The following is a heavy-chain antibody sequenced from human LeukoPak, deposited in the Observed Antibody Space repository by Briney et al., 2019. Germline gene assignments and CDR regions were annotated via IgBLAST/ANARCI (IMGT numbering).Heavy chain of an antibody. Sequence: GGSLRLSCAASGFTFSSYAMHWVRQAPGKGLEWVAVISYDGSNKYYADSVKGRFTISRDNSKNTLYLQMNSLRAEDTAVYYCARDLTYYYDSSGYYVWGQGTLVTVSS. CDR1: GFTFSSYA. V-gene: IGHV3-30*04. J-gene: IGHJ4*02. D-gene: IGHD3-22*01. CDR2: ISYDGSNK. CDR3: ARDLTYYYDSSGYYV.